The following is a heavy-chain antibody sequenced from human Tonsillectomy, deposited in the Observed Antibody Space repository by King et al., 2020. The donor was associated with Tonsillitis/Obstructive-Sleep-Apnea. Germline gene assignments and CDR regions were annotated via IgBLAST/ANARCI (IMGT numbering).Heavy chain of an antibody. CDR3: AHSYIGFDY. J-gene: IGHJ4*02. CDR2: IYWDDDK. D-gene: IGHD4-11*01. CDR1: GFSLSTSGVG. V-gene: IGHV2-5*02. Sequence: LTLKESGPTLVKPTQTLTLTCTFSGFSLSTSGVGVVWIREPPGNALEWLALIYWDDDKRYSPSLKSRLTITKDTSKNQVVLTMTNMDPVDTATYCCAHSYIGFDYWGQGTLVTVSS.